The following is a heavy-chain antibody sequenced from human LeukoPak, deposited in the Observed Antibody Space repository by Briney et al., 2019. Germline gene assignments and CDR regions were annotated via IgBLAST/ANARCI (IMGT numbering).Heavy chain of an antibody. V-gene: IGHV3-30-3*01. CDR2: ISYDGSNK. J-gene: IGHJ4*02. CDR1: GFTFSSYA. CDR3: ARTGGYCSSTSCYGGRYFDY. D-gene: IGHD2-2*01. Sequence: PGGSLRLSCAASGFTFSSYAMHWVRQAPGKGLEWVAVISYDGSNKYYADSVKGRFTISRDNSKNTLYLQMNSLRAEDTAVYYCARTGGYCSSTSCYGGRYFDYWGQGTLVTVSS.